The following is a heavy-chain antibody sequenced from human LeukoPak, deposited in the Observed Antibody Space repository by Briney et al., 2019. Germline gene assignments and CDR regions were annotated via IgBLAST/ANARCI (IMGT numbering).Heavy chain of an antibody. CDR1: GGSISSYY. V-gene: IGHV4-59*08. J-gene: IGHJ5*02. CDR3: ARQYSSSRQFDP. CDR2: IYYSGST. Sequence: PSETLSLTCTVSGGSISSYYWSWIRQPPGKGLEWIGYIYYSGSTNYNPSLKRRVTISVDTSKNQFSLKLSSVTAADTAVYYCARQYSSSRQFDPWGQGTLVTVSS. D-gene: IGHD6-13*01.